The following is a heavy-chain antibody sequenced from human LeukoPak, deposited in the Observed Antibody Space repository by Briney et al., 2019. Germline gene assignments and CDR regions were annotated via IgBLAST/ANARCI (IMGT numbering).Heavy chain of an antibody. CDR3: AKDTSARVVIVEYFQH. CDR2: ISYDGSNK. Sequence: GGSLRLSCAASGFTFSSYGMHWVRQAPGKGLEWVAVISYDGSNKYYADSVKGRFTISRDNSKNTLYLQMNSLRAEDTAVYYCAKDTSARVVIVEYFQHWGQGNLVTVSS. D-gene: IGHD3-3*01. V-gene: IGHV3-30*18. J-gene: IGHJ1*01. CDR1: GFTFSSYG.